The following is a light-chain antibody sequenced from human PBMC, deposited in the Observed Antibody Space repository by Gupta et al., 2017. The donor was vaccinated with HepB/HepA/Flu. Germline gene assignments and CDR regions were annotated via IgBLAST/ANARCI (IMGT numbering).Light chain of an antibody. Sequence: DIXXTQXPXTLSAXXGDRVTITCRSSQSISDWLAWYQQKPGKAPKHLIYKASSLERGVPSRFSGSGSGTEFILTISSLQPDDFATYYCQQYNRPSFTFGPGTKVEIK. CDR2: KAS. V-gene: IGKV1-5*03. J-gene: IGKJ3*01. CDR1: QSISDW. CDR3: QQYNRPSFT.